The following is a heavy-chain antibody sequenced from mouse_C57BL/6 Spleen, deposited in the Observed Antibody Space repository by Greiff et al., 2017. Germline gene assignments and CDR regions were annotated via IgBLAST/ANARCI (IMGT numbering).Heavy chain of an antibody. V-gene: IGHV5-4*01. CDR1: GFTFSSYA. CDR2: ISDGGSYT. CDR3: ARETSDPTGGYFDV. J-gene: IGHJ1*03. Sequence: EVHLVESGGGLVKPGGSLKLSCAASGFTFSSYAMSWVRQTPEKRLEWVATISDGGSYTYYPDNVKGRFTISRDNAKNNLYLQMSHLKSEDTAMYYCARETSDPTGGYFDVWGTGTTVTVSS.